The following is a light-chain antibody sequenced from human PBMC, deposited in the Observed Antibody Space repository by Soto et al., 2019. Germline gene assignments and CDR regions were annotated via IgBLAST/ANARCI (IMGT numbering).Light chain of an antibody. CDR2: EVS. Sequence: QSALTQPASVSGSPGQSITISCTGTSRDVGGYNYVSWYQQHPGKAPKVMIYEVSNRPSGVSRRFSGSKSGNTASLTISGLQADDEADYYCSSYTSSSTVVFGVGTKVTVL. CDR3: SSYTSSSTVV. V-gene: IGLV2-14*01. J-gene: IGLJ1*01. CDR1: SRDVGGYNY.